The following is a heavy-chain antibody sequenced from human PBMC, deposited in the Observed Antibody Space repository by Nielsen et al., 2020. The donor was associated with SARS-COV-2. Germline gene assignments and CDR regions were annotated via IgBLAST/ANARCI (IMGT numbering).Heavy chain of an antibody. Sequence: ASVKVSCKASGYTFKKYAVNWVRQAPGQGLEWMGWISGNSDSAKYVKKFLGRVIMTTDTSTSTAYLEVRSLRSDDTAVYYCASSAPLSGFNWFDPWGQGTLVTVSS. CDR3: ASSAPLSGFNWFDP. J-gene: IGHJ5*02. D-gene: IGHD3-22*01. CDR2: ISGNSDSA. V-gene: IGHV1-18*01. CDR1: GYTFKKYA.